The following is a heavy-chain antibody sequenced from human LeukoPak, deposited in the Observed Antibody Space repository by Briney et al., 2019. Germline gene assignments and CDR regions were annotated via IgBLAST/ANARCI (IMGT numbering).Heavy chain of an antibody. CDR1: GYSISSGYY. CDR3: ARAGGYSGYDQIFDY. CDR2: IYHSGST. Sequence: SETLSLTCAVSGYSISSGYYWGWIRQPPGKGLEWIGSIYHSGSTYYNPSLKSRVTISVDTSKNQFSLELSSVTAADTAVYYCARAGGYSGYDQIFDYWGQGTLVTVSS. D-gene: IGHD5-12*01. J-gene: IGHJ4*02. V-gene: IGHV4-38-2*01.